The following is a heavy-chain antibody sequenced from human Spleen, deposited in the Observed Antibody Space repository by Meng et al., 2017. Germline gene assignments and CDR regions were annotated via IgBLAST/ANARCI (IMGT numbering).Heavy chain of an antibody. D-gene: IGHD2-15*01. J-gene: IGHJ4*02. CDR2: ISSGNSYI. Sequence: GESLKISCAASGFIFSSYSMNWVRQAPGKGLEWVSSISSGNSYIYYADSVKGRFTISRDNAKNSLYVQMNSLRAEDTAVYYCAKDRIRSSGVSCADYWGQGTLVTVSS. CDR1: GFIFSSYS. V-gene: IGHV3-21*01. CDR3: AKDRIRSSGVSCADY.